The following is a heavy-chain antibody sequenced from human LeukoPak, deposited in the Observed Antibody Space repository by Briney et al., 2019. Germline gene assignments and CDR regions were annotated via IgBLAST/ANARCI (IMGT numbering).Heavy chain of an antibody. CDR1: GYTFTGYY. V-gene: IGHV1-2*02. D-gene: IGHD3-3*01. Sequence: ASVKVSCKASGYTFTGYYMHWVRQAPGQGLEWMGWINPNSGGTNYAQKFQGRVTMTRDTSISTAYMELSRLRSDDTAVYYCARDLAYYDFWSGYYYNWFDPWGQGTLVTVSS. CDR2: INPNSGGT. CDR3: ARDLAYYDFWSGYYYNWFDP. J-gene: IGHJ5*02.